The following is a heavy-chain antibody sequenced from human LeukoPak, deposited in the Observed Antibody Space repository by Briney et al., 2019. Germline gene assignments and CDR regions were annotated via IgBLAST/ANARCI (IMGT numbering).Heavy chain of an antibody. V-gene: IGHV3-74*01. CDR1: GFTFSSYW. J-gene: IGHJ4*02. Sequence: GGSLRLSCAASGFTFSSYWMLWVRQAPEKGLVWVSRKKRDGSVTWYADSVKGQFTISRDNAKNRLYLQMNSLRDEETAGYFWTRGHAAVGTTIGHWGQGTLVAVSS. CDR2: KKRDGSVT. CDR3: TRGHAAVGTTIGH. D-gene: IGHD1-14*01.